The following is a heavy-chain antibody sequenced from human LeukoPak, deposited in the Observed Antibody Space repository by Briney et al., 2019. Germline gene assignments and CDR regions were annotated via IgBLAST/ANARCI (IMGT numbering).Heavy chain of an antibody. CDR3: ARVAFGGDDYCDSSGYYSFVY. CDR1: GFTFSSYS. D-gene: IGHD3-22*01. V-gene: IGHV3-21*01. Sequence: PGGSLILSCAASGFTFSSYSMNWVRQAPGKGLEWVSSISSSSSYIYYADSVKGRFTISRDNAKNSLYLQMNSLRAEDTAVYYCARVAFGGDDYCDSSGYYSFVYWGQGTLVTVSS. CDR2: ISSSSSYI. J-gene: IGHJ4*02.